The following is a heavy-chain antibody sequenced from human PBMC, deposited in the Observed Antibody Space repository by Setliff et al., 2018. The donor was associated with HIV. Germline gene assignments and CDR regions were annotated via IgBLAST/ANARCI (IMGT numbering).Heavy chain of an antibody. V-gene: IGHV4-38-2*02. J-gene: IGHJ4*02. D-gene: IGHD3-10*01. CDR3: ARDRALRFSQSPSFTYFDY. CDR2: IYNSGST. CDR1: GYSISSGYH. Sequence: SETLSLTCAVSGYSISSGYHWGWIRQPPGKGLEWIGSIYNSGSTYYNPSLKSRVTISVDTSKNQFSLKLSSVTAADTAVYYCARDRALRFSQSPSFTYFDYWGQGTLVTVSS.